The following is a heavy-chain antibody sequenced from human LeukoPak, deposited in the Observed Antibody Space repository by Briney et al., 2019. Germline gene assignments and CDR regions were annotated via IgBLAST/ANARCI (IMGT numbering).Heavy chain of an antibody. D-gene: IGHD6-13*01. V-gene: IGHV3-48*03. Sequence: GGSLRLSCAASGFTFSTYEMNWVRQAPGKGLEWVSYISGSGSDIYYADSVKGRFTISRDNAENSLFLQMNSLRPEDTAVYYCARVYSTAWFDYWGQGTLVTVSS. J-gene: IGHJ4*02. CDR2: ISGSGSDI. CDR3: ARVYSTAWFDY. CDR1: GFTFSTYE.